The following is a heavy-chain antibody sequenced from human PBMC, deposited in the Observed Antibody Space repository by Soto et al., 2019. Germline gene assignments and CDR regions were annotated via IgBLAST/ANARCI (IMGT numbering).Heavy chain of an antibody. D-gene: IGHD6-6*01. CDR2: IYWDDDK. J-gene: IGHJ4*02. CDR1: GFALSTSGVG. Sequence: QITLKESGPTLVKPTQTLTLTCTFSGFALSTSGVGVGWIRQPPGKALEWLALIYWDDDKRYSSSLNSRLTITKDTSKDQVVLTMTNMDPVDTATYYCAHSRPPRLLDYWGQGTLVTVSS. V-gene: IGHV2-5*02. CDR3: AHSRPPRLLDY.